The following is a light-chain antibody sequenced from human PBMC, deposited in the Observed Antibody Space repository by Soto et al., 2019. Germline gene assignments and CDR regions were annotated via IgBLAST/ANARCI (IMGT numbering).Light chain of an antibody. V-gene: IGKV4-1*01. CDR2: WAS. CDR1: QSVVHSSNNKNY. CDR3: QQYHSTPPYT. J-gene: IGKJ2*01. Sequence: DIVMTQSPDSLAVSLGERVTINCTSSQSVVHSSNNKNYLAWYQQKPGQPPKLLIYWASTRESGVPDRFSGSGSGTDFTLTISILQAEDVAVYYWQQYHSTPPYTFGQGTKLEIK.